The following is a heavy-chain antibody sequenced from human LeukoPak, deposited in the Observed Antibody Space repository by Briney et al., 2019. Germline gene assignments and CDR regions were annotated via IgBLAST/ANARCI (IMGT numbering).Heavy chain of an antibody. D-gene: IGHD1-14*01. CDR3: ARDNRNRQGYEAFDI. CDR1: GYTFTSYG. V-gene: IGHV1-18*04. CDR2: ISAYNGNT. Sequence: ASVKVSCKASGYTFTSYGISWVRQAPGQGLEWMGWISAYNGNTNYAQKLQGRVTMTTDTSTSAAYMELRSLRSDDTAVYYCARDNRNRQGYEAFDIWGQGTMVTVSS. J-gene: IGHJ3*02.